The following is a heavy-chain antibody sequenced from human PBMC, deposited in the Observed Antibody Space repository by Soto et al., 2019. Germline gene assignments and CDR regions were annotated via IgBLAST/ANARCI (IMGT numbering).Heavy chain of an antibody. D-gene: IGHD1-26*01. V-gene: IGHV4-59*01. J-gene: IGHJ5*02. Sequence: SETLSLTCSVSGGSITSYYWSWIRQPPGKGLEWIAYIYYSGSTSYNPSLKSRVSISLDTSKNQFSLKLSSVTAADTAVYYCARSDYATNSGNLFDPWAQGTLVTVSS. CDR2: IYYSGST. CDR1: GGSITSYY. CDR3: ARSDYATNSGNLFDP.